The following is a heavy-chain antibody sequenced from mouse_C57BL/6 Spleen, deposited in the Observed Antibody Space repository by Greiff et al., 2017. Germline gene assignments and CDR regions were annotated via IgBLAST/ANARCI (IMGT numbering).Heavy chain of an antibody. CDR1: GYAFSSSW. CDR3: AREEIYYYAMDY. J-gene: IGHJ4*01. CDR2: IYPGDGDT. V-gene: IGHV1-82*01. Sequence: VQLQQSGPELVKPGASVKISCKASGYAFSSSWMNWVKQRPGKGLEWIGRIYPGDGDTNYNGKFKGKATLTANKSSSTAYMQLSSLTSEDSAVYFCAREEIYYYAMDYWGQGTSVTVSS.